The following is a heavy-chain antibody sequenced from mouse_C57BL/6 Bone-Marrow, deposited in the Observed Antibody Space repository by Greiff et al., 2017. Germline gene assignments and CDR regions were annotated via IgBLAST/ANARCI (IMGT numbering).Heavy chain of an antibody. CDR3: AEGGQLRLRFAY. CDR1: GYTFTDYY. D-gene: IGHD3-2*02. V-gene: IGHV1-26*01. Sequence: EVQLQQSGPELVKPGASVKISCKASGYTFTDYYMNWVKQSHGKSLEWIGDINPNNGGTSYNQKFKGKATLTVDKSSSTAYMERRSLTSEDSAVYYCAEGGQLRLRFAYWGQGTLVTVSA. J-gene: IGHJ3*01. CDR2: INPNNGGT.